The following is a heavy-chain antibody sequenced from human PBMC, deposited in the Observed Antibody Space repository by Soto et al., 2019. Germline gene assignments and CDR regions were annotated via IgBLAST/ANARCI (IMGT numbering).Heavy chain of an antibody. J-gene: IGHJ2*01. Sequence: GESLKISCKGSGYSFTSYWISWVRQMPGKGLEWMGRIDPSDSYTNYSPSFQGHVTISADKSISTAYLQWSSLKAPDTAMYYCARLVIFLMVRRPPRSTLVTYRSSSDL. V-gene: IGHV5-10-1*01. D-gene: IGHD2-8*01. CDR1: GYSFTSYW. CDR2: IDPSDSYT. CDR3: ARLVIFLMVRRPPRSTLVTYRSSSDL.